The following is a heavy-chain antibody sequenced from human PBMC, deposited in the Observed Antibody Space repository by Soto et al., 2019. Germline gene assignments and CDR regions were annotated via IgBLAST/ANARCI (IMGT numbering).Heavy chain of an antibody. Sequence: QVQLQESGPGLVKPSQTLSLTCTVSGGSISNDNYYWSWIRQHPGKGLEWIGYIKNSGSTYYNPYLKSRATVSGDSSKNQFSLRLTSVSAADTAVYYCARVMANYFDFWGQGTLVIVSS. CDR1: GGSISNDNYY. CDR2: IKNSGST. V-gene: IGHV4-31*03. CDR3: ARVMANYFDF. J-gene: IGHJ4*02.